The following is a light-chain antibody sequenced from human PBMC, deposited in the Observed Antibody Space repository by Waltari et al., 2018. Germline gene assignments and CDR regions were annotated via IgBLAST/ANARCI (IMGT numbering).Light chain of an antibody. CDR2: LDN. Sequence: SYEMTQPLSLCVAIVQTAWTPRRGKHLSTKSVPWYQQKAGQSPLLVTDLDNSGPSGIHDRFSGYISWNTATLTSSRAQAGDEAVYYCPVWDSATAVVFGGGTRLTVL. CDR3: PVWDSATAVV. CDR1: HLSTKS. J-gene: IGLJ2*01. V-gene: IGLV3-9*02.